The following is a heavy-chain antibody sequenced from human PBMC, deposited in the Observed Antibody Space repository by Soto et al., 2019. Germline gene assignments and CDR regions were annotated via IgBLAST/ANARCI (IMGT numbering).Heavy chain of an antibody. J-gene: IGHJ4*02. V-gene: IGHV3-30*03. D-gene: IGHD1-26*01. CDR2: MSYDGSNE. Sequence: QVQLVESGGGVVQPGRSLRLSCAASGFTFSHYAMHWVRQAPGKGLEWVALMSYDGSNEYYADYVKGRFTISRDNSKNTLDLKMNSLRAEDTAVYYCATDGSHNFDYWGQGTLVTVSS. CDR1: GFTFSHYA. CDR3: ATDGSHNFDY.